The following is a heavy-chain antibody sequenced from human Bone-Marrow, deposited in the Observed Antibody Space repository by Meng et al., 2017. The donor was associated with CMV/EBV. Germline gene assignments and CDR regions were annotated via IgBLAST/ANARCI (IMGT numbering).Heavy chain of an antibody. D-gene: IGHD3-22*01. Sequence: GESLKISCAASGFTFSSYSMNWVRQAPGKGLEWVSSISSSSSYIYYADSVKGRFTISRDNAKNSLYLQMNSLRAEDTAVYYCAREKTYYDSSGLDYRGQGNLVYVSS. J-gene: IGHJ4*02. CDR3: AREKTYYDSSGLDY. CDR2: ISSSSSYI. CDR1: GFTFSSYS. V-gene: IGHV3-21*01.